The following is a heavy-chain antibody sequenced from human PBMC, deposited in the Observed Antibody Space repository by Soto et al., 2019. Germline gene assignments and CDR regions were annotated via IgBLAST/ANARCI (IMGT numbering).Heavy chain of an antibody. CDR2: ISYDGSNK. D-gene: IGHD4-17*01. V-gene: IGHV3-30*18. CDR1: GFTFSSYG. J-gene: IGHJ6*02. Sequence: QVQLVESGGGVVQPGRSLRLSCAASGFTFSSYGMHWVRQAPGKGLEWVAVISYDGSNKYYADSVKGRFTISRDNSKNTLYLRMNSLRAEDTAVYYCAKGTYGDYVQHGSGKDVWGQGTTVTVSS. CDR3: AKGTYGDYVQHGSGKDV.